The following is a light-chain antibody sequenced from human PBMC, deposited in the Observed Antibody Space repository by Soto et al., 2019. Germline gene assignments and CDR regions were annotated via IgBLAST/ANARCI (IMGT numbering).Light chain of an antibody. CDR3: QQYGSSPT. CDR1: QSVSST. V-gene: IGKV3-20*01. CDR2: GAS. J-gene: IGKJ5*01. Sequence: EIVLTQSRATLSVSPGERATISGRASQSVSSTLAWYQQKPGQAPRLLIYGASTRATGIPARFSGSGSGTDFTLTISRLEPEDFAVYYCQQYGSSPTFGQGTRLEIK.